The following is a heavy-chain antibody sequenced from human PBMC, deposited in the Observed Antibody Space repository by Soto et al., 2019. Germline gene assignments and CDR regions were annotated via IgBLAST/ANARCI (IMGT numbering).Heavy chain of an antibody. CDR1: GFTVSDS. J-gene: IGHJ4*02. D-gene: IGHD6-19*01. CDR2: IHSDGST. CDR3: ARDGSGTFDY. V-gene: IGHV3-53*02. Sequence: EVQLVETGGGLIQPGGSLKLSCSVAGFTVSDSMSWVRQAPGKGLECVSFIHSDGSTHYTDSVRGRFTISRDNSKNTQYLQMDRVGVDDTAVYFCARDGSGTFDYWGQGTLVTVSS.